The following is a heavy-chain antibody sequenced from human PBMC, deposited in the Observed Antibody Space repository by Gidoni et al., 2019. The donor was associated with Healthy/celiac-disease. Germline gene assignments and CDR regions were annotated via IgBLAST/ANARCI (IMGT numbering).Heavy chain of an antibody. J-gene: IGHJ4*02. Sequence: QVQLVQSGAEVKKPGSSVKVSCKASVGTFSSYAISWVRQAPGQGLAWMGGIIPIFGTANYAQKFQGRVTITADESTSTAYMELSSLRSEDTAVYYCARGATYGDYPTYFDYWGQGTLVTVSS. CDR1: VGTFSSYA. D-gene: IGHD4-17*01. CDR2: IIPIFGTA. V-gene: IGHV1-69*01. CDR3: ARGATYGDYPTYFDY.